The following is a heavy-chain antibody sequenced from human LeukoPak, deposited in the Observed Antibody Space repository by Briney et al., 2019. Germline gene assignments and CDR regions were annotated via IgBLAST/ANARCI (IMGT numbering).Heavy chain of an antibody. J-gene: IGHJ4*02. CDR1: GFTFSSYA. Sequence: GGSLRLSCAASGFTFSSYAMTWVRQAPGKGLEWVSGLSGSGGSTFYADSVKGRFTISRDNSKNTLYLQLNSLRAEDTAAYYCARDKGYDVDYWGQGTLVTVSS. CDR3: ARDKGYDVDY. D-gene: IGHD5-12*01. CDR2: LSGSGGST. V-gene: IGHV3-23*01.